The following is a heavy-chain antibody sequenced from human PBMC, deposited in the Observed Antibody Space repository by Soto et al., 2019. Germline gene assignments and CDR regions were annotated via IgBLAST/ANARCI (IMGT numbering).Heavy chain of an antibody. D-gene: IGHD3-22*01. CDR1: GYTFTSYY. J-gene: IGHJ6*02. CDR2: INPSGGTS. V-gene: IGHV1-46*03. CDR3: DRDQKDRYDHNSPEDYYFCVDV. Sequence: QVRLVQSGAEVKKPGASVKVSCKASGYTFTSYYINWVRQAPGQGLEWMGVINPSGGTSTSAQKFQGRDTMTNYTATSTASLEPSSLRSKDTAVFYCDRDQKDRYDHNSPEDYYFCVDVWGQGTTVTVSS.